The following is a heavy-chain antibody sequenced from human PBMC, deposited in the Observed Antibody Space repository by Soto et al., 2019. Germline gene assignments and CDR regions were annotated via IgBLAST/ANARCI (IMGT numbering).Heavy chain of an antibody. Sequence: TLSLTCTVSGGSISSGDYYWSWIRQPPGKGLEWIGYIYYSGSTYYNPSLKSRVTISVDTSKNQFSLKLSSVTAADTAVYYCARDRDGDIGFDPWGQGTLVTVS. CDR2: IYYSGST. D-gene: IGHD2-15*01. CDR1: GGSISSGDYY. CDR3: ARDRDGDIGFDP. V-gene: IGHV4-30-4*01. J-gene: IGHJ5*02.